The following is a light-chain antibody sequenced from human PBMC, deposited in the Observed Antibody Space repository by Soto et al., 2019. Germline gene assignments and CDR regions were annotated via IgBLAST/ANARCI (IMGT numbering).Light chain of an antibody. J-gene: IGKJ3*01. CDR2: DAS. Sequence: DIQMTQTPSSLSVSVGDRVTFTCQASQDITNCLNWYHQKPGKAPKLLIYDASNLETGVPSRFSGSGSGTHFTFTISSLQPEDTATYYCQQYDILPLTFGPGTKVDIK. V-gene: IGKV1-33*01. CDR3: QQYDILPLT. CDR1: QDITNC.